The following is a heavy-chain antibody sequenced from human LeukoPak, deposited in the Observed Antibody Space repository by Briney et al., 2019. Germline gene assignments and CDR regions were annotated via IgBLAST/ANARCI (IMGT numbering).Heavy chain of an antibody. Sequence: PGGSLRLSCAASGFTFSSYSMNWVRQAPGKGLEWVSSISSSSSYIYYADSVKGRFTISRDNAKNSLYLRMNSLRAEDTAVYYCAGSPLYGSGRSWVLDPWGQGTLVTVSS. D-gene: IGHD3-10*01. CDR1: GFTFSSYS. CDR2: ISSSSSYI. J-gene: IGHJ5*02. CDR3: AGSPLYGSGRSWVLDP. V-gene: IGHV3-21*01.